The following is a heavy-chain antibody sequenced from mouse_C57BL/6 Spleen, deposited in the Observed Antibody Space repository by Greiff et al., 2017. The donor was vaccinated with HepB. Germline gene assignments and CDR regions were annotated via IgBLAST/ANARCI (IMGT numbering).Heavy chain of an antibody. CDR1: GFTFSSYA. D-gene: IGHD4-1*01. Sequence: EVQLVESGGGLVKPGGSLKLSCAASGFTFSSYAMSWVRQTPEKRLEWVATISDGGSYTYYPDNVKGRFTISRDNAKNNLYLQMSHLKSEDTAMYYCARLGRAMDYWGQGTSVTVSS. V-gene: IGHV5-4*01. CDR3: ARLGRAMDY. CDR2: ISDGGSYT. J-gene: IGHJ4*01.